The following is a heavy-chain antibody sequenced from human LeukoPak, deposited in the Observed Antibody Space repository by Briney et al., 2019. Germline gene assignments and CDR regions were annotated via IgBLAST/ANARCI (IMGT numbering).Heavy chain of an antibody. V-gene: IGHV5-51*01. CDR1: GYSFTSYW. CDR3: ARLDDRSGYYYSAFDN. Sequence: GESLKISCKGSGYSFTSYWIGWVRQMPGKGLEWMGIIYPGDSDTRYSPSFQGQVTISADKSISTAYLQWSSLKASDTAMYCCARLDDRSGYYYSAFDNWGQGTLVTVSS. D-gene: IGHD3-22*01. CDR2: IYPGDSDT. J-gene: IGHJ4*02.